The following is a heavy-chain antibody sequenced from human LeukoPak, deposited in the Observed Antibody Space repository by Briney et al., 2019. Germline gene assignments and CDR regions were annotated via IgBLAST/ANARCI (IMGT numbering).Heavy chain of an antibody. Sequence: GRSLRLSCAASGFTFSTHGMHWVRRAPGKGLEWMAVISYDGRNTYYADSVKGRLTISRDNSKNTLFLQMNSLRGEDTAVYYCAKDRLVVAPAAMTSNFDYWGQGTLATVSS. V-gene: IGHV3-30*18. J-gene: IGHJ4*02. CDR3: AKDRLVVAPAAMTSNFDY. CDR1: GFTFSTHG. CDR2: ISYDGRNT. D-gene: IGHD2-2*01.